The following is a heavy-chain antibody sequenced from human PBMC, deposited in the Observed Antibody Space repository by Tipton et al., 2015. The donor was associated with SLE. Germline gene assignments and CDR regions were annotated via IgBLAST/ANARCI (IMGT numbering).Heavy chain of an antibody. CDR1: GGSISSGSYY. CDR2: INHSGST. J-gene: IGHJ4*02. Sequence: TLSLTCTVSGGSISSGSYYWSWIRQPPGKGLEWIGEINHSGSTNYNPSLKSRVTISVDTSKNQFSLKLSSVTAADTAVYYCARADLNWNYFDYWGQGTLVTVSS. V-gene: IGHV4-39*07. D-gene: IGHD1-1*01. CDR3: ARADLNWNYFDY.